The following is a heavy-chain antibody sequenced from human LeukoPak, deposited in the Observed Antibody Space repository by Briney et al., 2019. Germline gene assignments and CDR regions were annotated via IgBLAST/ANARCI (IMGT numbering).Heavy chain of an antibody. CDR3: ARAGGPNFDH. J-gene: IGHJ4*02. CDR1: GYTFTSYG. V-gene: IGHV1-69*13. CDR2: IIPIFGTA. D-gene: IGHD4-23*01. Sequence: GASVKVSCKASGYTFTSYGISWVRQAPGQGLEWMGGIIPIFGTANYAQKFQGRVTITADESTSTAYMELSSLRSEDTAVYYCARAGGPNFDHWGQGTLVTVSS.